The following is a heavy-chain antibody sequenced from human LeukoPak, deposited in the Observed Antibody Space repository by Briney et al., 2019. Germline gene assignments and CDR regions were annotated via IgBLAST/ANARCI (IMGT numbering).Heavy chain of an antibody. V-gene: IGHV3-33*01. D-gene: IGHD6-19*01. Sequence: PGRSLRLSCAASGFTFSSYGMHWVRQAPGKGLEWVAVIWYDGSNKYYADSVKGRFTISRDNSKNTLYLQMNSLRAEDTAVYYCARDGVISGWYYYGMDVWGQGTTVTVSS. J-gene: IGHJ6*02. CDR3: ARDGVISGWYYYGMDV. CDR1: GFTFSSYG. CDR2: IWYDGSNK.